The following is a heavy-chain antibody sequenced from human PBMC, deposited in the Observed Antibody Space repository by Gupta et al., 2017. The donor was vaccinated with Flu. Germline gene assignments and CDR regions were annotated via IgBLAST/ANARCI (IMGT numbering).Heavy chain of an antibody. J-gene: IGHJ4*02. D-gene: IGHD2-15*01. V-gene: IGHV4-61*02. CDR2: LYTSGST. Sequence: QVQLQESGPGLVRPSQTLSLTCTVSGGSIGSGIYNWSWIRQHAGKGLEWIGHLYTSGSTTYNPSLKSRFTISVDTSKNQFSLELRSVTAADTAVYYCARGDFECSGGSCYRGLDYWGQGTLVTVSS. CDR3: ARGDFECSGGSCYRGLDY. CDR1: GGSIGSGIYN.